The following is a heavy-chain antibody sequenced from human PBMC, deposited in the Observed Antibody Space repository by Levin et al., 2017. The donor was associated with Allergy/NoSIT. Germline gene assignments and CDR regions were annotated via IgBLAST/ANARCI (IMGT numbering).Heavy chain of an antibody. CDR1: GVTFRNFA. J-gene: IGHJ4*02. V-gene: IGHV3-23*01. CDR2: ISTDSKTI. CDR3: GSSDCSGGVCYYDY. Sequence: RAGGSLRLSCAASGVTFRNFAMGWVRQAPGGGLQCVSFISTDSKTIHYADSVKGRFIISRDNSKNTLYLQMSSLRAEDTAVYYCGSSDCSGGVCYYDYWGQGTLVTVSS. D-gene: IGHD2-15*01.